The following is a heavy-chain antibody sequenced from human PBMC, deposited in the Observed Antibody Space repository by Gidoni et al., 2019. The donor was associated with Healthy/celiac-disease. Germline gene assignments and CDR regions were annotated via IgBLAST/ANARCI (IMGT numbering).Heavy chain of an antibody. J-gene: IGHJ5*02. CDR2: IKSKTAGGTT. Sequence: EVQLVESGGGLVKPGGSLRLSGAASGFTFSNAWMSWVRQAPGKGLEWVGRIKSKTAGGTTDYAAPVKGRFTISRDDSKNTLYLQMNSLKPEDTAVYYCTTEGYCSGGSCYSDWFDPWGQGTLVTVSS. CDR3: TTEGYCSGGSCYSDWFDP. V-gene: IGHV3-15*01. CDR1: GFTFSNAW. D-gene: IGHD2-15*01.